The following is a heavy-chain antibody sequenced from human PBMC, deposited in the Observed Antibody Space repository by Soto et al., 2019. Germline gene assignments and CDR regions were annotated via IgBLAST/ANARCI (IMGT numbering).Heavy chain of an antibody. CDR3: AKESRPAAVSTTFNYYFGMDV. Sequence: PGGSLRLSCAASEITFSRFAMHWVRQAPGKGLEWVAGASSDGIRKYYADSVKGRFIVSRDNSNNTLSLQMNSLRAEDTAVYYCAKESRPAAVSTTFNYYFGMDVWGQGTTVTVSS. CDR1: EITFSRFA. J-gene: IGHJ6*02. CDR2: ASSDGIRK. D-gene: IGHD3-3*01. V-gene: IGHV3-30*04.